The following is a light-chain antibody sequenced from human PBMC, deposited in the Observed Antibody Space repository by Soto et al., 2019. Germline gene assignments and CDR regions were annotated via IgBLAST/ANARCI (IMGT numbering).Light chain of an antibody. CDR1: SSDVGGYNY. J-gene: IGLJ1*01. Sequence: QSVLTQPASVSGSPGQSITISCTRTSSDVGGYNYVSCYQQHPGKAPKLMIYEVSNRPSGVSNRFSGSKSGNTVSLTISGLQAEDEADYYCSSFTSSSTLEVFGTGTKVTVL. V-gene: IGLV2-14*01. CDR2: EVS. CDR3: SSFTSSSTLEV.